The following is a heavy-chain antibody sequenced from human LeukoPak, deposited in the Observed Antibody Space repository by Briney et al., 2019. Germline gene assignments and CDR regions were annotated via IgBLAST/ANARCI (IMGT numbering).Heavy chain of an antibody. V-gene: IGHV3-43*02. Sequence: PAGSLTLSCAPSGFTYDDYAMHWLRQAPLQGLQWVSLTSVYGGSTYYAESVKGRFTISRDNSKNSLYLQMNSLRTEDTALYYCAKGGDSSGYYYYYYYMDVWGKGTTVTVSS. CDR2: TSVYGGST. J-gene: IGHJ6*03. CDR3: AKGGDSSGYYYYYYYMDV. D-gene: IGHD3-22*01. CDR1: GFTYDDYA.